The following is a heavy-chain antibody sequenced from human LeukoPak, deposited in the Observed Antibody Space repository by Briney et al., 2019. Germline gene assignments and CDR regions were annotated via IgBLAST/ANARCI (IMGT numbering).Heavy chain of an antibody. CDR1: GYTFTSYY. Sequence: ASVKVSCKASGYTFTSYYMHWVRQAPGQRLEWMGWINAGNGNTKYSQEFQGRVTITRDTSASTAYMELSSLRSEDMAVYYCARSPIVGATLGYWGQGTLVTVSS. CDR2: INAGNGNT. CDR3: ARSPIVGATLGY. V-gene: IGHV1-3*03. J-gene: IGHJ4*02. D-gene: IGHD1-26*01.